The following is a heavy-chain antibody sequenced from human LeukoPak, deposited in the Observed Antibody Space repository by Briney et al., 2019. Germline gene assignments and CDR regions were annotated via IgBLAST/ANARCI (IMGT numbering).Heavy chain of an antibody. Sequence: SGTLSLTCTVSGGSISSSSLYWGCVRQPPGKGLEWGTVYYRGRTYYNTSRKSQFTISVDTSKNQFSLKLSSVTAADTALYYCARNASSLGAGAFDIWGQGKMVTVSS. J-gene: IGHJ3*02. CDR2: VYYRGRT. D-gene: IGHD2-2*01. CDR3: ARNASSLGAGAFDI. CDR1: GGSISSSSLY. V-gene: IGHV4-39*01.